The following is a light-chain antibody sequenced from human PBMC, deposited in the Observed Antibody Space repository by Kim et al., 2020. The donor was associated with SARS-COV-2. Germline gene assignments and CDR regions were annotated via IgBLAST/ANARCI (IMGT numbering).Light chain of an antibody. CDR1: QSVSNY. J-gene: IGKJ2*01. CDR2: AAS. CDR3: QQTYRTPYT. V-gene: IGKV1-39*01. Sequence: ASLGARGTIACRADQSVSNYVSWIQQKPGKAPRLLTYAASKLQNGVPSRFSGSESGAEFTLTISSLQPEDFATYFCQQTYRTPYTFGRGTKVDIK.